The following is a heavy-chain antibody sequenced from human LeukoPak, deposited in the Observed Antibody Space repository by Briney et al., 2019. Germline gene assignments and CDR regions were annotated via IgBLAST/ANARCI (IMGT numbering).Heavy chain of an antibody. Sequence: SETLSLTCTFSVGSISSGGYYWSWIRRHPGKGLVWIGYFYYSGSTYYNPSLKSRVTISVDTSKNQFSLKLSSVTAADTAVYCCARALEDSSGWYYAFDIWGQGTMVTVSS. J-gene: IGHJ3*02. CDR3: ARALEDSSGWYYAFDI. D-gene: IGHD6-19*01. V-gene: IGHV4-31*03. CDR2: FYYSGST. CDR1: VGSISSGGYY.